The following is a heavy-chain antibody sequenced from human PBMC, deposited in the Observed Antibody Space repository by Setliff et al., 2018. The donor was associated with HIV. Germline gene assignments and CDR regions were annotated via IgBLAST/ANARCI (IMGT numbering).Heavy chain of an antibody. CDR2: IKHDGGEA. V-gene: IGHV3-7*05. D-gene: IGHD3-9*01. J-gene: IGHJ4*02. Sequence: GGSLRLSCAASGFTFSTFWMTWVRQSPEKGLEWVASIKHDGGEARYVDSLKGRFTISRANPKNSLYLQMNSLRVEDTAVYYCARDYDIWTSFDSWGQGTLVTVSS. CDR3: ARDYDIWTSFDS. CDR1: GFTFSTFW.